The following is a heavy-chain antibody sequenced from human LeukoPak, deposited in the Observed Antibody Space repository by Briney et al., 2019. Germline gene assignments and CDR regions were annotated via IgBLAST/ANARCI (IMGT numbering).Heavy chain of an antibody. Sequence: ASMKVSCKASGYTFTSYYMHWVRQAPGQGLEWMGIINPSGGSTSYAQKFQGRVTMTRDTSTSTVYMELSSLRSDDTAMYYCARESHETREDYWGQGTLVTVSS. CDR3: ARESHETREDY. J-gene: IGHJ4*02. D-gene: IGHD1-1*01. CDR2: INPSGGST. CDR1: GYTFTSYY. V-gene: IGHV1-46*01.